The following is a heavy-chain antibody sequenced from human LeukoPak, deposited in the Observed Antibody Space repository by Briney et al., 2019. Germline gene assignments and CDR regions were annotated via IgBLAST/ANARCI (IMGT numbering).Heavy chain of an antibody. J-gene: IGHJ4*02. CDR3: AKATGTLGN. Sequence: GGSLRLSCAASGFTFSSYWMSWVRQAPGKGLEWVSGISGSGGSTYYADSVKGRFTISRDNSRNTLYLQMNSPTAEDTAIYYCAKATGTLGNWGQGTLVTVSS. CDR1: GFTFSSYW. V-gene: IGHV3-23*01. D-gene: IGHD1-1*01. CDR2: ISGSGGST.